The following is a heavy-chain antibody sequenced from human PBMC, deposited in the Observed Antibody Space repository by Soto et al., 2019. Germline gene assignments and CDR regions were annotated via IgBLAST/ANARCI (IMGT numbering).Heavy chain of an antibody. CDR1: GYTFTSYW. CDR2: IDPSDSST. CDR3: AATGYTYGHHYLH. Sequence: GESLKISCKASGYTFTSYWITWVRQMPGKGLEWMGRIDPSDSSTNYSPSLQGHVTISTDKSSSTAHLQWSSLKVSDTATYYCAATGYTYGHHYLHWGPATQVT. V-gene: IGHV5-10-1*01. J-gene: IGHJ4*02. D-gene: IGHD5-18*01.